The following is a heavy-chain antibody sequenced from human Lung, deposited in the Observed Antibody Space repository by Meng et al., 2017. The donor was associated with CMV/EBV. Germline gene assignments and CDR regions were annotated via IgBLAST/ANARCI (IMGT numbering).Heavy chain of an antibody. J-gene: IGHJ4*03. CDR1: GFTFNTYT. CDR3: ARQKGATLDYFDY. V-gene: IGHV3-21*03. Sequence: GGSLRLSCAASGFTFNTYTMHWVRQAPGKGLEWVSSISGSSSFTYYADSVKGRFTISRDNAKNSLYLQMNSLKAEDTASYYCARQKGATLDYFDYWGQGTTVTVSS. D-gene: IGHD1-26*01. CDR2: ISGSSSFT.